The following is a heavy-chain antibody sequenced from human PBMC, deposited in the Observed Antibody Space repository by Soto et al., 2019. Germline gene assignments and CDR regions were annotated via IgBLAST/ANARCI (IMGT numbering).Heavy chain of an antibody. D-gene: IGHD3-22*01. J-gene: IGHJ1*01. CDR3: AGEDESSGHAGTFQH. CDR1: GFSFSSYV. CDR2: ISVDGSST. V-gene: IGHV3-30-3*01. Sequence: QVQLVESGGGVVQPGRSLRLSCTASGFSFSSYVMHWVRQAPGEGLEWVAGISVDGSSTHYADSVKGRFTISRDNSXXTLDVQMDRLTAEETTVYYCAGEDESSGHAGTFQHWGQGTLVTVSS.